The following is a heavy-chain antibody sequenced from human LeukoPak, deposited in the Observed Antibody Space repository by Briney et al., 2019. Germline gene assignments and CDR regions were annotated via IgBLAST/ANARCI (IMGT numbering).Heavy chain of an antibody. CDR1: AFTFSSYS. CDR3: ARAIYSGSYALDY. Sequence: GSLRLSCAASAFTFSSYSMNWVRQAPGKGLEWVAVISYDGSNKYYADSVKGRFTISRDNSKNTLYLQMNSLRAEDTAVYYCARAIYSGSYALDYWGQGTLVTVSS. CDR2: ISYDGSNK. D-gene: IGHD1-26*01. J-gene: IGHJ4*02. V-gene: IGHV3-30*03.